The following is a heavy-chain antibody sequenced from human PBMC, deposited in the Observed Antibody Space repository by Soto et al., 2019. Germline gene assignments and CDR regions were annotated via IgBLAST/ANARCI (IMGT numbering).Heavy chain of an antibody. J-gene: IGHJ3*02. Sequence: AGGSLRLSCVASGFTFSIYAMSWVRQAPGKGLEWVSALNAGGDNTYYADSVKGRFTISRDNSMSALYLQMNSLRIEDTAVYYCAHPRGYGVFDAYDIWGQRTTVTVSS. CDR3: AHPRGYGVFDAYDI. CDR1: GFTFSIYA. CDR2: LNAGGDNT. V-gene: IGHV3-23*01. D-gene: IGHD4-17*01.